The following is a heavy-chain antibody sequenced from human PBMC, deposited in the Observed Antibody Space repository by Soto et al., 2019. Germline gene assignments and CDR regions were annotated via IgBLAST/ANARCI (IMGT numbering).Heavy chain of an antibody. CDR1: GYSISRGNY. J-gene: IGHJ6*02. CDR3: RSSTSCYDESCVDV. CDR2: LYHIGST. D-gene: IGHD2-2*01. Sequence: PSETLSLTCAVSGYSISRGNYWAFIRQPPGRGLEWIGSLYHIGSTHYNTSLKSRVTISVDTSKNHFSLELSSVTAADTAIYYCRSSTSCYDESCVDVWGQGTMVTVS. V-gene: IGHV4-38-2*01.